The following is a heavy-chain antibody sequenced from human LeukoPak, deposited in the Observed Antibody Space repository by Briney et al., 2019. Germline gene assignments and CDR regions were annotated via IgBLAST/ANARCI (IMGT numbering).Heavy chain of an antibody. CDR1: GYSFTSYW. Sequence: GESLKISCKGSGYSFTSYWISWVRQMPGKGMEWMGIIYPGDSDTRYSPSFQGQVTISADKSISTAYLQWSSLKASDTAMYYCARYPSYSSTLFDYWGQGTLVTVSS. D-gene: IGHD6-13*01. V-gene: IGHV5-51*01. CDR3: ARYPSYSSTLFDY. CDR2: IYPGDSDT. J-gene: IGHJ4*02.